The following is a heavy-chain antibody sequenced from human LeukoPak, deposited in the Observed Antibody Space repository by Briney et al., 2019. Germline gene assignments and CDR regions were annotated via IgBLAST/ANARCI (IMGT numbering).Heavy chain of an antibody. CDR1: GYTFTGYY. V-gene: IGHV1-2*02. Sequence: ASVKVSCKASGYTFTGYYMHWVRQAPGQGLEWMGWINPNSGGTNYAQKFQGRVTMTRDTSISTAYMELSRLRSDDTAVYYCAREDIVVVPAAHHLNLFDPWGQGTLVTVSS. CDR2: INPNSGGT. D-gene: IGHD2-2*01. J-gene: IGHJ5*02. CDR3: AREDIVVVPAAHHLNLFDP.